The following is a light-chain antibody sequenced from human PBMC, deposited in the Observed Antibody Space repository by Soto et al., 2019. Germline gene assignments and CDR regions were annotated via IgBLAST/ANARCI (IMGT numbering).Light chain of an antibody. Sequence: EIVLTQSPGALAVSPVEVATLSCRASQSVRDNLAWYQQKPGQAPRLLVYGASSRATGIPDRFSGSGSGTDFTLTISRLEPEDFAVYYCQQYGSLFGGGTKVDIK. J-gene: IGKJ4*01. CDR1: QSVRDN. CDR3: QQYGSL. V-gene: IGKV3-20*01. CDR2: GAS.